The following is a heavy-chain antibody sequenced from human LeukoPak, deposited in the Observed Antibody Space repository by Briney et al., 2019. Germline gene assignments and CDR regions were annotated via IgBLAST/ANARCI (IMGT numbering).Heavy chain of an antibody. CDR3: ARSYSSSSFWFDP. J-gene: IGHJ5*02. CDR2: IYTSGNT. V-gene: IGHV4-4*09. Sequence: ETLSLTCTVSGGSISSYYWSWIRQPPGKGLEWIGYIYTSGNTNYNPSLKSRVTISVDTSKNQFSLKLSSVTAADTAVYYCARSYSSSSFWFDPWGQGTLVTVSS. D-gene: IGHD6-6*01. CDR1: GGSISSYY.